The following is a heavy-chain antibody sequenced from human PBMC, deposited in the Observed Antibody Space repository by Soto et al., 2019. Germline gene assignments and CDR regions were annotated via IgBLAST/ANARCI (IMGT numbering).Heavy chain of an antibody. Sequence: ASVKVSCKASGYTFTSHTIHWVRPAPGQRLEWMGWINPGNGNTKYSQKFQGRVTITRDTSASTAYMELSSLRSEDMAVYYCARDEVFGSWYYVDCWGQGTLVTVS. J-gene: IGHJ4*02. CDR3: ARDEVFGSWYYVDC. CDR1: GYTFTSHT. D-gene: IGHD6-13*01. V-gene: IGHV1-3*01. CDR2: INPGNGNT.